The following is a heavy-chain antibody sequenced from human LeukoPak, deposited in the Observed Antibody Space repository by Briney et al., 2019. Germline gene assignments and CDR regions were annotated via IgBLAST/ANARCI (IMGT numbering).Heavy chain of an antibody. Sequence: GGSLRLSCAASGFTFSYYSMNWVRQAPGRGLGWVSCISSSSSLIFYSDSVRGRFTISRDNAKNLLYLHMNSLRVEDTAVYYCAKVDRGDYSSSPVPYYNYYMNVWGKGTTVTVSS. CDR1: GFTFSYYS. CDR3: AKVDRGDYSSSPVPYYNYYMNV. J-gene: IGHJ6*03. V-gene: IGHV3-21*01. CDR2: ISSSSSLI. D-gene: IGHD6-13*01.